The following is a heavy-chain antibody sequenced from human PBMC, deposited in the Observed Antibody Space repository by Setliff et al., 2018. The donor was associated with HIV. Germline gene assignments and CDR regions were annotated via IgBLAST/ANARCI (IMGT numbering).Heavy chain of an antibody. Sequence: SETLSLTCSVSGGSVTSRSFYWVWIRQPPGKGLEWVGSLYYTGTTYYNPSLKSRVTMSLDTSENQFSLRVNSVTAADTAVYYCARLRGLLRGFSYFDFWGRGILVTISS. CDR1: GGSVTSRSFY. D-gene: IGHD2-15*01. CDR2: LYYTGTT. V-gene: IGHV4-39*01. J-gene: IGHJ4*02. CDR3: ARLRGLLRGFSYFDF.